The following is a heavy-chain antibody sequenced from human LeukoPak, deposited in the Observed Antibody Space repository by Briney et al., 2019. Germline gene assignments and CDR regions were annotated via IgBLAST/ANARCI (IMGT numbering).Heavy chain of an antibody. CDR3: ARWEAAAGTSGFDP. Sequence: GGSLRLSCAASGFAFSRHGIHWVRQAPGKGLEWVAFIPYDGSNKFYADSVKGRFTISRDNAKNSLYLQMNSLRAEDTAVYYCARWEAAAGTSGFDPWGQGTLVTVSS. J-gene: IGHJ5*02. D-gene: IGHD6-13*01. V-gene: IGHV3-30*02. CDR2: IPYDGSNK. CDR1: GFAFSRHG.